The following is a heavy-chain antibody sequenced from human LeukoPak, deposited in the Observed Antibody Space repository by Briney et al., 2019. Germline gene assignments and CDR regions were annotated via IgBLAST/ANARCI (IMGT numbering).Heavy chain of an antibody. Sequence: GGSLRLSCAASGFTFSSYAMSWVRQAPGKGLEWVPAISGSGGSTYYADSVKGRFTISRDNSKNTLYLQMNSLRAEDTAVYYCAKDLVLWFGELFDYWGQGTLVTVSS. CDR2: ISGSGGST. V-gene: IGHV3-23*01. CDR1: GFTFSSYA. D-gene: IGHD3-10*01. CDR3: AKDLVLWFGELFDY. J-gene: IGHJ4*02.